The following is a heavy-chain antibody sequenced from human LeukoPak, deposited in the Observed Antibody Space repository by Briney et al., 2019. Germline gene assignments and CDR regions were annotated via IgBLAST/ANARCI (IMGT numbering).Heavy chain of an antibody. CDR1: GFTFSSYA. D-gene: IGHD3-16*01. CDR2: ISGSGGST. V-gene: IGHV3-23*01. J-gene: IGHJ4*02. Sequence: GGSLRLSCAASGFTFSSYAMSWVRQAPGKGLEWVSAISGSGGSTYYADSVKGRFTISRDNSKNTLYLQMNSLRAEDTAVYYCAKAYYDYVWGSYSDRWGQGTLVTVSS. CDR3: AKAYYDYVWGSYSDR.